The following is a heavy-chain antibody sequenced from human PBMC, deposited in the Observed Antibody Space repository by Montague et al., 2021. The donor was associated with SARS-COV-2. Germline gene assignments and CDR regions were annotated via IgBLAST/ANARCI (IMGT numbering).Heavy chain of an antibody. V-gene: IGHV4-61*02. CDR1: GGSISSGSYY. CDR3: ARDIAVAGLFDY. J-gene: IGHJ4*02. D-gene: IGHD6-19*01. CDR2: ISISGST. Sequence: TLSLTCTVSGGSISSGSYYWSWIRQPAGKGLEWIGRISISGSTNYNPSLKSRVTISVDTSKNQFSLKLSSVTAADTAVSYCARDIAVAGLFDYWGQGTLVTVSS.